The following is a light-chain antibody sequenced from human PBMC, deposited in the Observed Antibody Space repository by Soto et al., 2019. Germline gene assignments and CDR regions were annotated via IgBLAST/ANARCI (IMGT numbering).Light chain of an antibody. V-gene: IGKV3-11*01. CDR3: QQRSNWLT. CDR2: DAS. CDR1: QTISYY. Sequence: EIVLTQSPATLSLSPGERATLSCRASQTISYYLAWYQQKPGQAPRLLIYDASNRATGIPARFSGSGSGTDFTLTISSLEPEAFAVYYCQQRSNWLTFGGGTKVEIK. J-gene: IGKJ4*01.